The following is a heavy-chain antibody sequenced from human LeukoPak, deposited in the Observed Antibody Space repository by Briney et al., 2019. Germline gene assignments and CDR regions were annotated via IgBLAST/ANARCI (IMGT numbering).Heavy chain of an antibody. D-gene: IGHD1-1*01. J-gene: IGHJ4*02. V-gene: IGHV3-7*03. CDR2: INHDGGET. CDR3: ARSSGIGTTDY. Sequence: GGSLRLSCAASEFTFSIYWMSWVRQAPGKGLGWVANINHDGGETYYVDSVRGRFTISRDNAKNSLYLQMNSLRAEDTAVYYCARSSGIGTTDYWGQGTLVTVSS. CDR1: EFTFSIYW.